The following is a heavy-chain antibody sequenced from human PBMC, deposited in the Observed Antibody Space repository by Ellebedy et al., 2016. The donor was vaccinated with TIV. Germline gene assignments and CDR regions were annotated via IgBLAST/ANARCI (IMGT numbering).Heavy chain of an antibody. V-gene: IGHV1-18*01. D-gene: IGHD5-24*01. J-gene: IGHJ4*02. CDR3: ARDSGWPQFLKFDY. CDR1: GYTFTKNG. CDR2: ISANNGNT. Sequence: AASVKVSCKASGYTFTKNGISWVRQAPGQGLEWMGWISANNGNTKYAHNLQGRVTVTTDTFTNTVYMERRSLRSDDTAVYYCARDSGWPQFLKFDYWGQGTLVTVSS.